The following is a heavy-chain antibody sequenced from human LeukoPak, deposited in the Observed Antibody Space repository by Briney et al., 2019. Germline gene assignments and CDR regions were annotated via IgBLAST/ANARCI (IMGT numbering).Heavy chain of an antibody. CDR1: GYTFTSYD. CDR3: ASVAVPSLGGDYYCMDV. J-gene: IGHJ6*02. Sequence: ASVKVSCQASGYTFTSYDINWVRQPTGQGLEWMGWMNPNSGNTGYAQKFQGRVTMTRHTSISTPYLELSSLRSEDTAVYYCASVAVPSLGGDYYCMDVWGQGTTVTVSS. D-gene: IGHD2-21*01. CDR2: MNPNSGNT. V-gene: IGHV1-8*01.